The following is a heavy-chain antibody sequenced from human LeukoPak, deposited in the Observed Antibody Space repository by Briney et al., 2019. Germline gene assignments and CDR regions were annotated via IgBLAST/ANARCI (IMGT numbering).Heavy chain of an antibody. CDR1: GGSISSSSYY. V-gene: IGHV4-39*07. J-gene: IGHJ5*02. CDR3: ASVRYYYDSSGPLNWFDP. Sequence: SETLSLTCTVSGGSISSSSYYWGWIRQPPGKGLEWIGSIYYSGSTYYNPSLKSRVTISVDTSKNQFSLKLSSVTAADTAVYYCASVRYYYDSSGPLNWFDPWGQGTLVTVSS. CDR2: IYYSGST. D-gene: IGHD3-22*01.